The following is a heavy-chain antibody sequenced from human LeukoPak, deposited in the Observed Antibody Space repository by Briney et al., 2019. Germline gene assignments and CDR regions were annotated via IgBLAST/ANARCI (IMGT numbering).Heavy chain of an antibody. V-gene: IGHV3-64D*09. J-gene: IGHJ4*02. CDR3: VKDPYGDYCY. D-gene: IGHD4-17*01. CDR1: GFTFSRYG. Sequence: AGSLRLSCSASGFTFSRYGLHWVRQASGKGLEYVSAISSNGGSTYYADSVKGRFTISRDNSKNTLYLQMSSLRTEDTAVYYCVKDPYGDYCYWGQGTLVTVSS. CDR2: ISSNGGST.